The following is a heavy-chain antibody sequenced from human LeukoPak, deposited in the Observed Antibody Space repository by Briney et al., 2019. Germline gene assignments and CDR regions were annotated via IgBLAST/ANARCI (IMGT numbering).Heavy chain of an antibody. J-gene: IGHJ6*02. V-gene: IGHV4-34*01. Sequence: PSETLSLTCAVYGGSFSGSYWNWIRQPPGEGLEWVGEMNHSGTTNYNPSLKSRVTISIDTSKNQFSLKLSSVTAADTAVYSYARRRGQGSGSYFHYYYYGMDVWGQGTTVTVSS. CDR1: GGSFSGSY. D-gene: IGHD3-10*01. CDR2: MNHSGTT. CDR3: ARRRGQGSGSYFHYYYYGMDV.